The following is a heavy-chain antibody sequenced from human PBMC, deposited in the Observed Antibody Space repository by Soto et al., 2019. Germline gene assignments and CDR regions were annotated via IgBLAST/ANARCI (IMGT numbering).Heavy chain of an antibody. V-gene: IGHV4-39*01. D-gene: IGHD3-9*01. CDR3: ARISRTTDIYDAFDV. CDR2: VHYTGSA. CDR1: GASISSGPYY. Sequence: SETLSLTCTVSGASISSGPYYWGWVRQPPGKGLDWIASVHYTGSASYKPSLESRLSISVDLSRKQFSLKLTSVTAADTALYYCARISRTTDIYDAFDVWGRGTMVTVSS. J-gene: IGHJ3*01.